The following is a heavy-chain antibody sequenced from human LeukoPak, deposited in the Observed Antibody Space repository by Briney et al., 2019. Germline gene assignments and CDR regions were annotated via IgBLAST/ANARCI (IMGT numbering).Heavy chain of an antibody. CDR2: INTKSGRT. Sequence: ASVKVSCKTSGYSFTDYYIHWVRQAPGQGLEWMGWINTKSGRTSSARKFQGRVTMTRDPSVTTVYMDLAWLTSDDTAIYFCARADFIDAGPYLIGPWGQGTLVTVSS. CDR1: GYSFTDYY. D-gene: IGHD3-3*01. J-gene: IGHJ5*02. CDR3: ARADFIDAGPYLIGP. V-gene: IGHV1-2*02.